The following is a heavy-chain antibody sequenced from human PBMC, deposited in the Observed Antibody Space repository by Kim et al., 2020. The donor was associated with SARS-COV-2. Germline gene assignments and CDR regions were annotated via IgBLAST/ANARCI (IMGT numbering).Heavy chain of an antibody. CDR2: ST. D-gene: IGHD6-13*01. V-gene: IGHV4-30-2*04. Sequence: STYYNPSLMSRVTISVDTSKSQFSLKVTSVPAADTAVYYCARGWYGNWFDPWGQGTLVTVSS. CDR3: ARGWYGNWFDP. J-gene: IGHJ5*02.